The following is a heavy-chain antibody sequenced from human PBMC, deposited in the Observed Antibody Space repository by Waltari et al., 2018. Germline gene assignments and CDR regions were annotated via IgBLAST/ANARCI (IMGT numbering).Heavy chain of an antibody. D-gene: IGHD3-3*01. CDR2: IYYSGST. V-gene: IGHV4-39*01. J-gene: IGHJ5*02. CDR3: ARYDFWSGFDWFDP. Sequence: QLQLQESGPGLVKPSETLSLTCTVSGGSISSSSYYWGWIRQPPGKGLEWIGSIYYSGSTSYNPSLKSRVTISVDTSKNQFSLKLSSVTAADTAVYDCARYDFWSGFDWFDPWGQGTLVTVSS. CDR1: GGSISSSSYY.